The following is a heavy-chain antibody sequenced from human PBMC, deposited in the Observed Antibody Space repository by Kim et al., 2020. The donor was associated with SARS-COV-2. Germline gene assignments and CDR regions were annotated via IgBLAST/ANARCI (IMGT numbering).Heavy chain of an antibody. J-gene: IGHJ4*02. CDR3: ARDSSTSCYLFDY. D-gene: IGHD2-2*01. Sequence: YAQKLQGRVTMTTDTSTSAAYMELRSLRSDDTAVYYCARDSSTSCYLFDYWGQGTLVTVSS. V-gene: IGHV1-18*01.